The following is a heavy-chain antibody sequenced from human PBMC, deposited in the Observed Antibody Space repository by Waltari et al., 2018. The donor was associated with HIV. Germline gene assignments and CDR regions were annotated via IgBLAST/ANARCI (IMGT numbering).Heavy chain of an antibody. CDR3: AHSTESGYYSKFDY. CDR1: GFSLSPSGVG. V-gene: IGHV2-5*01. D-gene: IGHD3-22*01. J-gene: IGHJ4*02. Sequence: QLTLKESGPTLVKPTQTLTLTCTFSGFSLSPSGVGVGWIRPPPGKALECLALLYWNDDKPYSPALKSRLTITKDTSKNQLVLTMTNMDPVDTATDYCAHSTESGYYSKFDYWGQGTRVTVSS. CDR2: LYWNDDK.